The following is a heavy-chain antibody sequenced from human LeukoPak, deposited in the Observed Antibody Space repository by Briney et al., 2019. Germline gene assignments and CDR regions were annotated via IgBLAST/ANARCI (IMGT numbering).Heavy chain of an antibody. D-gene: IGHD3-16*02. CDR1: EFTFSGYA. Sequence: GGSLRLSCAASEFTFSGYAMSWVRQAPGKGLQWVSGISGSGGSTYYADSVKGRFTISRDNSKNTLYLQMNSLRAEDTAVYYCAKTFVNPKYYFDYWGQGTLVTVSS. CDR2: ISGSGGST. V-gene: IGHV3-23*01. CDR3: AKTFVNPKYYFDY. J-gene: IGHJ4*02.